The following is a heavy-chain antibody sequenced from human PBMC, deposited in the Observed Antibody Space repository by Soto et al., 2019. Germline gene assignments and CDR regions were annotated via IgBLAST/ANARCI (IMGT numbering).Heavy chain of an antibody. CDR3: VKEKTIAVTGGIDY. CDR2: VSSNGDVT. CDR1: GFTFRNFA. Sequence: SGGSLRLSCSASGFTFRNFAMHWVRQAPGKGLQYVSGVSSNGDVTDYADSVKGRFTISRDNSKNTVYLQMSGLRGDDTAVYYCVKEKTIAVTGGIDYWGQGTLVTVSS. J-gene: IGHJ4*02. D-gene: IGHD6-19*01. V-gene: IGHV3-64D*06.